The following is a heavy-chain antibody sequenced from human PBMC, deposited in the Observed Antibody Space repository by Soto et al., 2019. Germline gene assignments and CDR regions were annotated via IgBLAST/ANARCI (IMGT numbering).Heavy chain of an antibody. CDR3: AHRRGVRDDIGVFDI. V-gene: IGHV2-5*02. CDR2: IYWDDDK. J-gene: IGHJ3*02. D-gene: IGHD3-10*01. Sequence: QITLKESGPTLVKPTQTLTLTCTFSGFSLDTSGVGMGWIRQPPGKALEWLALIYWDDDKRYSPSLRSRLIITKGTSKTQVVLTVTDMDPVDTATYYCAHRRGVRDDIGVFDIWGQGTMVTVSS. CDR1: GFSLDTSGVG.